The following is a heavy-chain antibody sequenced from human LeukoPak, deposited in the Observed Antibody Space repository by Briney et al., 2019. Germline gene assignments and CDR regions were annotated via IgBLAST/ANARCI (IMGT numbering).Heavy chain of an antibody. J-gene: IGHJ4*02. CDR1: GYSLSSGYY. Sequence: SETLSLTCTVSGYSLSSGYYWGWIRQPPGKGLEWIGSIYHSGSTYYNSSLKSRVTISVDTSKNQFSLKLSSVTAADTAVYYCARGTGSDYWGQGTLVSVSS. CDR2: IYHSGST. D-gene: IGHD1/OR15-1a*01. CDR3: ARGTGSDY. V-gene: IGHV4-38-2*02.